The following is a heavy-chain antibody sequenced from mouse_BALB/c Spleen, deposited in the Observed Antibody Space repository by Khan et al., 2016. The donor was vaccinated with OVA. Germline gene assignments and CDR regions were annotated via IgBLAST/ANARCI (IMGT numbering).Heavy chain of an antibody. CDR3: ARNYDYDEGLAY. Sequence: VQLQESGPGLVQPSQSLSITCTVSGFSLNHYGVHWVRQSPGKGLEWLGVVWSGGSTDYNAAFISRLSISKDMSESQVFFKMNSLQPNDTAIYYCARNYDYDEGLAYWGQGTLVTVSA. J-gene: IGHJ3*01. D-gene: IGHD2-4*01. CDR1: GFSLNHYG. CDR2: VWSGGST. V-gene: IGHV2-2*02.